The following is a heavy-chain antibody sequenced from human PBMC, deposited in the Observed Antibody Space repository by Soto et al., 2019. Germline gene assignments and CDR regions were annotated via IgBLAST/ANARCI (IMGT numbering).Heavy chain of an antibody. V-gene: IGHV3-9*01. Sequence: EVQLVESGGGLVQPGRSLRLSCAASGFTFDDYAMHWVRQVPGKGLEWVSGISWSSASIGYADSVKGRFTISRDNAKNALYLQMNSLRAGDTALYYCARDGGSGIVSFTALDFCGQGTLVTVSS. D-gene: IGHD1-26*01. CDR2: ISWSSASI. CDR1: GFTFDDYA. CDR3: ARDGGSGIVSFTALDF. J-gene: IGHJ4*02.